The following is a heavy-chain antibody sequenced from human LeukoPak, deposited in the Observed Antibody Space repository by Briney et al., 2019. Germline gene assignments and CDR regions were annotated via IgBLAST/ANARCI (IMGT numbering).Heavy chain of an antibody. CDR2: IIPIFGTA. CDR1: GGTFSSYA. V-gene: IGHV1-69*13. CDR3: AMRSGWYNWFDP. D-gene: IGHD6-19*01. J-gene: IGHJ5*02. Sequence: SVKVSCKASGGTFSSYAISWVRQAPGQGLEWMGGIIPIFGTANYAQKFQGRVTITADESTSTAYMELRSLRSDDTAVYYCAMRSGWYNWFDPWGQGTLVTVSS.